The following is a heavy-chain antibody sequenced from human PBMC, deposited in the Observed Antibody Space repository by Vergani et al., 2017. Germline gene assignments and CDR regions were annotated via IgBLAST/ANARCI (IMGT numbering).Heavy chain of an antibody. V-gene: IGHV3-30*02. CDR1: GYTFNSYG. CDR3: AKEGGGYCSGGTCYPDY. D-gene: IGHD2-15*01. J-gene: IGHJ4*02. Sequence: QVQLVESGGGVVQPGGSLRLSCAASGYTFNSYGMHLVRQAPGKGLEWVASIRSDESRRYYGDSMEGPFTISRDNSKNTLYLQMKSLRHADTAVYYCAKEGGGYCSGGTCYPDYWVQGTLVIVSS. CDR2: IRSDESRR.